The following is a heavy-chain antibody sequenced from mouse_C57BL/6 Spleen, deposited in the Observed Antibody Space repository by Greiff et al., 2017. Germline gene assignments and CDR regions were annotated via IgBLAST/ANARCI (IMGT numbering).Heavy chain of an antibody. CDR2: IYPGDGDT. CDR1: GYAFSSSW. Sequence: LVESGPELVKPGASVKISCKASGYAFSSSWMNWVKQRPGKGLEWIGRIYPGDGDTNYNGKFKGKATLTADKSSSTAYMQLSSLTSEDSAVYCCAREDWEYYFDYWGQGTTLTVSS. D-gene: IGHD4-1*01. CDR3: AREDWEYYFDY. V-gene: IGHV1-82*01. J-gene: IGHJ2*01.